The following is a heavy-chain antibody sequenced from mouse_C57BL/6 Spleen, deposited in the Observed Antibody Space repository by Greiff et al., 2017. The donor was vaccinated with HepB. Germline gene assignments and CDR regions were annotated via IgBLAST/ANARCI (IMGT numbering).Heavy chain of an antibody. V-gene: IGHV1-61*01. CDR3: ARWGTTVVATVYDY. Sequence: QVQLKQPGAELVRPGSSVKLSCKASGYTFTSYWMDWVKQRPGQGLEWIGNIYPSDSETHYNQKFKDKATLTVDKSSSTAYMQLSSLTSEDSAVYYCARWGTTVVATVYDYWGQGTTLTVSS. D-gene: IGHD1-1*01. CDR1: GYTFTSYW. J-gene: IGHJ2*01. CDR2: IYPSDSET.